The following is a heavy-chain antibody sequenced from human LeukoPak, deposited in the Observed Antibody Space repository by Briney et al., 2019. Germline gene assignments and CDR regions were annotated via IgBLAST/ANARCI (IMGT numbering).Heavy chain of an antibody. D-gene: IGHD3-10*01. Sequence: GGSLRLSCAASGFTVSSNYMSWVRQAPGKGLEWVSVIYSGGSTYYANSVKGRFTISRDNSKNTLYLQMNSLRAEDTAVYYCARGTGYYGSGSYNQDYWGQGTLVTVSS. V-gene: IGHV3-53*01. CDR2: IYSGGST. J-gene: IGHJ4*02. CDR1: GFTVSSNY. CDR3: ARGTGYYGSGSYNQDY.